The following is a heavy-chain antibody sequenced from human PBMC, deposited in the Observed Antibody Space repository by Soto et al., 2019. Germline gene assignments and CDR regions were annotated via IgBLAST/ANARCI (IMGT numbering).Heavy chain of an antibody. CDR1: GYTFTSYY. CDR2: INPSGGST. J-gene: IGHJ3*02. CDR3: ARAMLGGAYCGGDCYDRRAFDI. D-gene: IGHD2-21*02. Sequence: ASVKVSCKASGYTFTSYYMHWVRQAPGQGLEWMGIINPSGGSTSYAQKFQGRVTMTRDTSTSTVYMELSSLRSEDTAVYYCARAMLGGAYCGGDCYDRRAFDIWGQGTMVTVSS. V-gene: IGHV1-46*03.